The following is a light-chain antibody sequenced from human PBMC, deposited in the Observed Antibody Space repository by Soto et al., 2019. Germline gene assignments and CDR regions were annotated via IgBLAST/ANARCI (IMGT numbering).Light chain of an antibody. J-gene: IGKJ5*01. CDR3: QQRSNWPPIT. CDR2: AAS. CDR1: QSVSNY. Sequence: EIGLTQSPATLSLSPGERVTLSCRSSQSVSNYLAWYQQKPGQAPRLLVSAASNRTTGIPARFSGSGSGTDFTLTISSLEPEDFAVYYCQQRSNWPPITFGQGTRLEI. V-gene: IGKV3-11*01.